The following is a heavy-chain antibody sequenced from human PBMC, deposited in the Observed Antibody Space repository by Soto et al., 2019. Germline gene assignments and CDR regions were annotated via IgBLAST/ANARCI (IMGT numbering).Heavy chain of an antibody. CDR3: ARETGYSYGSTGGYFDL. J-gene: IGHJ2*01. CDR2: INPSGGST. CDR1: GYTFTSYY. V-gene: IGHV1-46*01. D-gene: IGHD5-18*01. Sequence: QVQLVQSGAEVKKPGASVKVSCKASGYTFTSYYMHWVRQAPGQGLEWMGIINPSGGSTSYAQKFQRRVTMTRDTSTSTVYMELSSLRSEDTAVYYCARETGYSYGSTGGYFDLWGRGTLVTVSS.